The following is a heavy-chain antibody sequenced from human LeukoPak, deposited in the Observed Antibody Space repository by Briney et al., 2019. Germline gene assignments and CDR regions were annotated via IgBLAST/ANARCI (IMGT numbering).Heavy chain of an antibody. CDR1: GYTFTSYY. J-gene: IGHJ6*03. D-gene: IGHD5-18*01. CDR3: ARATQLWFSNYYYYYMDV. Sequence: GASVKVSCKASGYTFTSYYMHWVRQAPGQGLEWMGIINPSGGSTSYAQKFQGRVTMTRDMSTSTVYMELSSLRSEDTAVYYCARATQLWFSNYYYYYMDVWGKGTTVTVSS. CDR2: INPSGGST. V-gene: IGHV1-46*01.